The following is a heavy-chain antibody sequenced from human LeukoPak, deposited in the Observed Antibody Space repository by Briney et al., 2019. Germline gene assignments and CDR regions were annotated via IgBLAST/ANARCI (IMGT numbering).Heavy chain of an antibody. CDR1: GGSISSYY. D-gene: IGHD6-19*01. CDR3: ARDGSGWYHWFDP. CDR2: IYYSGST. V-gene: IGHV4-59*01. Sequence: SETLSLTCTVSGGSISSYYWSWIRQPPGKGLEWIGYIYYSGSTNYNPSLKSRVTISVDTSKNQFSLKLSSVTAADTAVYYCARDGSGWYHWFDPWGQGTLVTVSS. J-gene: IGHJ5*02.